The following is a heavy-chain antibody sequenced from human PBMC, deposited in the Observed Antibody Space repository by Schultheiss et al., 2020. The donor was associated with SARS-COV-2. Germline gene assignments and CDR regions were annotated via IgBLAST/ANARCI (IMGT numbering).Heavy chain of an antibody. CDR2: ISSSGSTI. D-gene: IGHD3-3*01. CDR1: GFTFSGSA. CDR3: ATASGTHFDFWSGTPTGYYFDN. J-gene: IGHJ4*02. V-gene: IGHV3-48*03. Sequence: GGSLRLSCAASGFTFSGSAMHWVRQAPGKGLEWVSYISSSGSTIYYADSVKGRFTISRDNAKNSLYLQMNSLRAEDTAVYYCATASGTHFDFWSGTPTGYYFDNWGQGTLVTVSS.